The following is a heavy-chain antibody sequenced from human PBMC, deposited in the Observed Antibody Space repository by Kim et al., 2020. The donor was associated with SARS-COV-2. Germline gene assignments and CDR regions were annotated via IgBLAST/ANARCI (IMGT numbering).Heavy chain of an antibody. CDR1: GFTFSSYG. V-gene: IGHV3-33*06. CDR3: AKDGWPSSSYYFDY. D-gene: IGHD6-6*01. CDR2: IWYDGSNK. Sequence: GGSLRLSCAASGFTFSSYGMHWVRQALGKGLEWVAVIWYDGSNKYYADSVKGRFTISRDNSKNTLYLQMNSLRAEDTAVYYCAKDGWPSSSYYFDYWGQGTLVTVSS. J-gene: IGHJ4*02.